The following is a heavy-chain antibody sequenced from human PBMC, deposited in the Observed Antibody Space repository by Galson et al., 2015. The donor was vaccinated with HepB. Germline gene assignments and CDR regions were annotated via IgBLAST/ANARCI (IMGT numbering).Heavy chain of an antibody. CDR1: GFTFSSYG. Sequence: SLRLSCAASGFTFSSYGMHWVRQAPGKGLEWVAVISYDGSNKYYADSVKGRFTISRDNSKNTLYLQTNSLRAEDTAVYYCAKDLYGDLYYGMDVWGQGTTVTVSS. J-gene: IGHJ6*02. V-gene: IGHV3-30*18. CDR2: ISYDGSNK. CDR3: AKDLYGDLYYGMDV. D-gene: IGHD4-17*01.